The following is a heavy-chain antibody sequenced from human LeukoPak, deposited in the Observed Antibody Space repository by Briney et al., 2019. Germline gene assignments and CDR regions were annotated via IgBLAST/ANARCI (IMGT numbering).Heavy chain of an antibody. D-gene: IGHD6-19*01. CDR1: GFTFSGYY. CDR2: IGSSSTYT. CDR3: ARDRGAVAATWFDY. V-gene: IGHV3-11*05. J-gene: IGHJ4*02. Sequence: PGGSLRLSCAASGFTFSGYYMSWVRQAPGKGLEWVSCIGSSSTYTNYADSVKGRFTISRDNAKNSLYLQMDGLRAEATAVYYCARDRGAVAATWFDYWGQGTLVTVSS.